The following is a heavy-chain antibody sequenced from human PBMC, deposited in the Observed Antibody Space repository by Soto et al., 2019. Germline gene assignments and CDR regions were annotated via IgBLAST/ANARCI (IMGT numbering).Heavy chain of an antibody. V-gene: IGHV4-59*08. CDR2: IYYSGST. J-gene: IGHJ5*02. CDR3: ARLATYYYDSSGYTDNWFDP. CDR1: GGSISSYY. Sequence: SETLSLTCTVSGGSISSYYWSWIRQPPGKGLEWIGYIYYSGSTNCNPSLKSRVTISVDTSKNQFSLKLSSVTAADTAVYYCARLATYYYDSSGYTDNWFDPWGQGTLVTVSS. D-gene: IGHD3-22*01.